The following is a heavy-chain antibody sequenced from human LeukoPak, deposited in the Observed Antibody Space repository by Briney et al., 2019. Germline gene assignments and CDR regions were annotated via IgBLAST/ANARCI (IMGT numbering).Heavy chain of an antibody. CDR2: ISYDGSNK. CDR3: AKALRAEEYYYYGMDV. Sequence: GGSLGLSCAASRFTFSSYGIHWVRQAPGKGLEWVAVISYDGSNKYYADSVKGRFTISRDNSKNTLYLQMNSLRAEDTAVYYCAKALRAEEYYYYGMDVWGQGTTVTVSS. CDR1: RFTFSSYG. V-gene: IGHV3-30*18. D-gene: IGHD2/OR15-2a*01. J-gene: IGHJ6*02.